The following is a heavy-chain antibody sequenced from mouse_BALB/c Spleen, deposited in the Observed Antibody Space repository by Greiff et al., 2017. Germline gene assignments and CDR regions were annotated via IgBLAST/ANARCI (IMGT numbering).Heavy chain of an antibody. CDR2: ISSGGGST. J-gene: IGHJ4*01. CDR1: GFAFSSYD. V-gene: IGHV5-12-1*01. CDR3: ARRKVPDAMDY. Sequence: EVQVVESGGGLVKPGGSLKLSCAASGFAFSSYDMSWVRQTPEKRLEWVAYISSGGGSTYYPDTVKGRFTISRDNPKNTLFLQMTSLRSEDTAMYYCARRKVPDAMDYWGQGTSVTVSS.